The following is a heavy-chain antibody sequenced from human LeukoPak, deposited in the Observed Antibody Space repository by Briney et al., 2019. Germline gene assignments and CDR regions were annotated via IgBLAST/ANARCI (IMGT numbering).Heavy chain of an antibody. CDR2: IYTSGST. V-gene: IGHV4-4*07. CDR1: GGSISSYY. CDR3: ARDNVRGWPEDAFDI. J-gene: IGHJ3*02. D-gene: IGHD3-10*02. Sequence: PSETLSLTCTVSGGSISSYYWSWIRQPAGKGLEWVGRIYTSGSTNYNPSLKSRVTMSVDTSKNQFSLKLSSVTAADTAVYYCARDNVRGWPEDAFDIWGQGTMVTVSS.